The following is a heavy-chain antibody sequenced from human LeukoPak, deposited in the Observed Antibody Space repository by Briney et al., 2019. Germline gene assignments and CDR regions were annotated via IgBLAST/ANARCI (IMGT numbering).Heavy chain of an antibody. CDR1: GYTFTSYD. Sequence: ASVKVSCKASGYTFTSYDINWVRQATGQGLEWMGWMNLNSGNTGYAQKFQGRVTMTRNTSISTAFMELNSLSSDDTAVYYCARVLRDTTWYDNWGQGTLVTVSS. CDR2: MNLNSGNT. D-gene: IGHD4-17*01. J-gene: IGHJ5*02. CDR3: ARVLRDTTWYDN. V-gene: IGHV1-8*01.